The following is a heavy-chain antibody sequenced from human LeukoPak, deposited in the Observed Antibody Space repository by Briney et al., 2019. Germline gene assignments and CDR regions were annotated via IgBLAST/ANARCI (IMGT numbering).Heavy chain of an antibody. D-gene: IGHD1-26*01. CDR3: ARDYNVGAILD. Sequence: SETLSLTCTVSGGSISSYYWSWIRQPPGKGLEWIGYIYYSGSTNYNPSLKSRVTMSVDTSKNQFSLKLSSVTAADTAVYYCARDYNVGAILDWGQGTLVTVSS. CDR2: IYYSGST. V-gene: IGHV4-59*12. CDR1: GGSISSYY. J-gene: IGHJ1*01.